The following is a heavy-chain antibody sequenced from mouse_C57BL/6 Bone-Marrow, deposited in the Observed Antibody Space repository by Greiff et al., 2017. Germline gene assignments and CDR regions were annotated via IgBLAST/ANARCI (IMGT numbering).Heavy chain of an antibody. CDR2: INPNNGGT. Sequence: EVQLQQSGPELVKPGASVKISCKASGYTFTDYYMNWVKQSHGKSLEWIGDINPNNGGTSYNQKFKGKATLTVDKSSSTAYMELRSLTSEDSAVYYCARGLLRLVAYWGQGTLVTVSA. D-gene: IGHD1-1*01. CDR3: ARGLLRLVAY. V-gene: IGHV1-26*01. CDR1: GYTFTDYY. J-gene: IGHJ3*01.